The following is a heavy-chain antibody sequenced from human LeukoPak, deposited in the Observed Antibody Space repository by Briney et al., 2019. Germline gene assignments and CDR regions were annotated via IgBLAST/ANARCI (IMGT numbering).Heavy chain of an antibody. V-gene: IGHV1-2*02. CDR3: ARGQQLVPWGVDY. J-gene: IGHJ4*02. CDR2: INPNSGGT. CDR1: GYTFTGYY. D-gene: IGHD6-13*01. Sequence: ASVKVSCKASGYTFTGYYMHWVRQAPGQGLEWTGWINPNSGGTNYAQKFQGRVTMTRDTSISTAYMELSRLSSDDTAVYYCARGQQLVPWGVDYWGQGTLVTVSS.